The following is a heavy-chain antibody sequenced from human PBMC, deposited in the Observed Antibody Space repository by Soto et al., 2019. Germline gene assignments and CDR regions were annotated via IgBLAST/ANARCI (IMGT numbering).Heavy chain of an antibody. Sequence: PGGSLRLSCAASGFTFSSYSMSWVRQAPGKGLEWVSYISSSSSTIYYADSVKGRFTISRDNAKNSLYLQMNSLRAEDTAVYYCARGPPEWLQPLDYCGQGTLVTVSS. D-gene: IGHD5-12*01. J-gene: IGHJ4*02. V-gene: IGHV3-48*01. CDR1: GFTFSSYS. CDR2: ISSSSSTI. CDR3: ARGPPEWLQPLDY.